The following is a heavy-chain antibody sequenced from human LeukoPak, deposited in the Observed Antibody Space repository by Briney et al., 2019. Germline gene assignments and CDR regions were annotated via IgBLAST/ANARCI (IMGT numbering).Heavy chain of an antibody. J-gene: IGHJ5*02. D-gene: IGHD3-16*01. V-gene: IGHV4-61*02. CDR1: GGSISSGSYY. CDR3: ARGGGVGPGFDP. Sequence: PSQTLSLTCTVSGGSISSGSYYWSWIRQPAGKGLEWIGRIYTSGSTNYNPSLKSRVTMSVDTSKNRFSLKLSSVTAADTAVYYCARGGGVGPGFDPWGQGTLVTVSS. CDR2: IYTSGST.